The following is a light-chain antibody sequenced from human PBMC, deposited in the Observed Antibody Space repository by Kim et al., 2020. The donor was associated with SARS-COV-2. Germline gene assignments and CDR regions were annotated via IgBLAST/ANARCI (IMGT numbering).Light chain of an antibody. V-gene: IGLV5-45*02. Sequence: QPVLTQPSSLSASPGASASLTCTLRSGINVGTYRIYWYQQKPGSPPLYLLRYKSHSDKQQGSGVPSRFSGSTDASANAGILLISGLQSEDEAVYYCMIWHSSAWVFGGGTQLTVL. CDR2: YKSHSDK. CDR3: MIWHSSAWV. CDR1: SGINVGTYR. J-gene: IGLJ3*02.